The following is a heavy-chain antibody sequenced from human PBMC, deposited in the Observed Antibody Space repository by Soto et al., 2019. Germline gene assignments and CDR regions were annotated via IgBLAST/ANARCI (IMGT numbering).Heavy chain of an antibody. J-gene: IGHJ6*02. CDR2: MNPNSGNT. CDR3: ARGFQTDGKYYYYGMDV. Sequence: ASVKVSFKASGYTFTSYDINWLRQATGQGLEWMGWMNPNSGNTGYAQKFQGRVTMTRNTSISTAYMELSSLRSEDTAVYYCARGFQTDGKYYYYGMDVWGQGTTVTVSS. V-gene: IGHV1-8*01. CDR1: GYTFTSYD. D-gene: IGHD1-1*01.